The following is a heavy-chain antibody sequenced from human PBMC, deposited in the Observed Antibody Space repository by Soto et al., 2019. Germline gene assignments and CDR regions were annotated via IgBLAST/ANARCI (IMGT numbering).Heavy chain of an antibody. Sequence: QVQLVQSGAEVKKPGASVKVSCKASGYTFTSYGISWVRQAPGQGLEWMGWISVYNGNTNYAQKLRGRVTMTTDTSTNTAYMELRRMRYDDTDVYYCAREAPTIAAQDDYWGQGTLVTVSS. CDR3: AREAPTIAAQDDY. D-gene: IGHD6-13*01. V-gene: IGHV1-18*01. CDR1: GYTFTSYG. CDR2: ISVYNGNT. J-gene: IGHJ4*02.